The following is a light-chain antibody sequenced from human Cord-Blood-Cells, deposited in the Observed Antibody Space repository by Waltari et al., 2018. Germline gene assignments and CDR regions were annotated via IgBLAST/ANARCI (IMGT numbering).Light chain of an antibody. CDR2: EDN. J-gene: IGLJ3*02. CDR3: QSYDSSNQV. V-gene: IGLV6-57*02. CDR1: SGSIASNY. Sequence: NFMLTQPHSVSESPGKTVTISCTGSSGSIASNYVQWYQQRPGSAPPTVIYEDNQRPSGVPDLFSGSIDSSSNSASLTISGLKTEDEADYYCQSYDSSNQVFGGGTKLTVL.